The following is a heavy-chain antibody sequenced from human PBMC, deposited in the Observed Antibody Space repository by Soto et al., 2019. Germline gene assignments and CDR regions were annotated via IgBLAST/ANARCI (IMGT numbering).Heavy chain of an antibody. CDR1: GYSFTSYA. CDR2: INAGNGNT. D-gene: IGHD6-19*01. Sequence: QVQLVQSGAEEKKPGASVKVSCKASGYSFTSYAMHWVRQAPGQGLEGMGWINAGNGNTKYSQKFQGRVTITRDTSASTAYMELSSLRSEDTALYYCARAVAVPADFDYWGQGTLVTVSS. J-gene: IGHJ4*02. V-gene: IGHV1-3*05. CDR3: ARAVAVPADFDY.